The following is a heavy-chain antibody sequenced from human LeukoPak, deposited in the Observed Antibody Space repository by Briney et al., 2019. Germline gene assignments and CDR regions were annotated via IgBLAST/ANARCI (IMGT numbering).Heavy chain of an antibody. D-gene: IGHD3-16*01. J-gene: IGHJ4*02. Sequence: PGRSLRLSCAASGFTFSSYAMHWVRQAPGKGLEWVAVISYDGSNKYYADSVKGRFTISRDNSKNTLYLQMNSLRAEDTAVYYCARARPYDYVWGSHSYWGQGTLVTVSS. CDR1: GFTFSSYA. CDR2: ISYDGSNK. CDR3: ARARPYDYVWGSHSY. V-gene: IGHV3-30-3*01.